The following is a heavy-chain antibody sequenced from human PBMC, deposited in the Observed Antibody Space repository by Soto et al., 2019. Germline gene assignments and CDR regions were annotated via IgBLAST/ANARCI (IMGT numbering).Heavy chain of an antibody. CDR3: ARDQLGLSGYYYGMDV. Sequence: GGSLRLSCAASGFTVSSNYMSWFRQAPGKGLEWVSVIYSGGSTYYADSVKGRFTISRDNSKNTLYLQMNSLRAEDTAVYYCARDQLGLSGYYYGMDVWGQGTTVTVSS. D-gene: IGHD3-3*02. CDR1: GFTVSSNY. J-gene: IGHJ6*02. CDR2: IYSGGST. V-gene: IGHV3-53*01.